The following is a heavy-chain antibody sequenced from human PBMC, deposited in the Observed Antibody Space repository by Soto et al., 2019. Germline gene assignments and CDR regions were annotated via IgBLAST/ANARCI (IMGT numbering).Heavy chain of an antibody. V-gene: IGHV1-18*01. CDR3: AVTAAGMEGGWFDP. CDR2: ISAYNGNT. D-gene: IGHD6-13*01. J-gene: IGHJ5*02. Sequence: QVQLVQSGAEVKKPGASVKVSCKASGYTFTSYGISWVRQAPGQGLEWMGWISAYNGNTNYAQKLQGSVTITTDTATSTAYMELRSLRSDDTAVYYCAVTAAGMEGGWFDPWGQGTLVTVSS. CDR1: GYTFTSYG.